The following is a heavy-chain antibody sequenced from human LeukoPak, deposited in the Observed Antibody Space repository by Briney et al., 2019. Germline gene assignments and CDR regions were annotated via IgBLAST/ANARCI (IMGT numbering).Heavy chain of an antibody. CDR3: ARGVVGATGYFDY. D-gene: IGHD1-26*01. CDR2: IYTSGST. Sequence: SETLSLTCTVSGGSISSGSYYWSWIRQPAGKGLEWIGRIYTSGSTNYNPSLKSRVTMSVDTSKNQFSLKLSSVTAADTAVYYCARGVVGATGYFDYWGQGTLVTVSS. J-gene: IGHJ4*02. V-gene: IGHV4-61*02. CDR1: GGSISSGSYY.